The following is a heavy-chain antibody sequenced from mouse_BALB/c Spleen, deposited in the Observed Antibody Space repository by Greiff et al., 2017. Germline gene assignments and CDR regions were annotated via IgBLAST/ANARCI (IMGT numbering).Heavy chain of an antibody. CDR3: TREGKPIYWYFDV. J-gene: IGHJ1*01. V-gene: IGHV1-5*01. Sequence: EVQLQQSGTVLARPGASVKMSCKASGYTFTSYWMHWVKQRPGQGLEWIGAIYPGNSDTSYNQKFKGKAKLTAVTSTSTAYMELSSLTNEDSAVYYCTREGKPIYWYFDVWGAGTTVTVSS. CDR1: GYTFTSYW. CDR2: IYPGNSDT.